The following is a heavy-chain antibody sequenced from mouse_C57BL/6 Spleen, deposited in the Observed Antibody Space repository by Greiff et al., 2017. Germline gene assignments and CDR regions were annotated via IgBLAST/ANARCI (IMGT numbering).Heavy chain of an antibody. J-gene: IGHJ1*03. CDR2: ISDGGSYT. CDR1: GFTFSSYA. Sequence: EVKLVESGGGLVKPGGSLKLSCAASGFTFSSYAMSWVRQTPEKRLEWVATISDGGSYTYYPDNVKGRFTISRDNAKNNLYLQMSHLKSEDTAMYYCARERIGNSWYFDVRGTGTTGTVAS. CDR3: ARERIGNSWYFDV. D-gene: IGHD2-1*01. V-gene: IGHV5-4*01.